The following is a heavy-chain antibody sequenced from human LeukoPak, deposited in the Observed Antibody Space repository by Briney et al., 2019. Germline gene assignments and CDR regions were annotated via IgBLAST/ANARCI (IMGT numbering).Heavy chain of an antibody. D-gene: IGHD2-2*01. CDR2: IYYGGST. J-gene: IGHJ6*02. CDR3: ARDAGHQLSRRNYYAMDV. CDR1: GGSISSSSYY. Sequence: PSETLSLTCTVSGGSISSSSYYWGWIRQPPGKGLEWIGSIYYGGSTYYNPSLKSRVTISVDTSKNQFSLKVSSVTAADTAVYYCARDAGHQLSRRNYYAMDVWGQGPRSPSP. V-gene: IGHV4-39*07.